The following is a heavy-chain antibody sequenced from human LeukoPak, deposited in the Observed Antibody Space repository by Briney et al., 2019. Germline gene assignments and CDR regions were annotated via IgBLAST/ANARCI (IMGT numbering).Heavy chain of an antibody. CDR2: IYYSGST. CDR3: ARRRHDYSNYYYYMDV. J-gene: IGHJ6*03. Sequence: SQTLSLTCTVSGGSISSGSYYWSWIRQPPGKGLEWIGYIYYSGSTYYNPSLKSRVTISVDTSKNQFSLKLSSVTAADTAVYYCARRRHDYSNYYYYMDVWGKGTTVTVSS. D-gene: IGHD4-11*01. V-gene: IGHV4-30-4*08. CDR1: GGSISSGSYY.